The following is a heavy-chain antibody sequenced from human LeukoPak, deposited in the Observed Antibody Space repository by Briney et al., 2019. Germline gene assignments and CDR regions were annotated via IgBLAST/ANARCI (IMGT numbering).Heavy chain of an antibody. CDR1: GYTFISYG. J-gene: IGHJ3*02. Sequence: GASVKVSCKASGYTFISYGISWVRQAPGQGLEWMGWISAHNGDTNYAQKFQGRVTMTTDTSTSTIYMELRSLRSDDTAVYYCARELREERAPELETDAFDIWGQGTTVTVSS. D-gene: IGHD5-24*01. V-gene: IGHV1-18*01. CDR2: ISAHNGDT. CDR3: ARELREERAPELETDAFDI.